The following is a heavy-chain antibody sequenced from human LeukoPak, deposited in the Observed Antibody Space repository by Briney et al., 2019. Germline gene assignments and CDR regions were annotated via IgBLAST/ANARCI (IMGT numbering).Heavy chain of an antibody. J-gene: IGHJ6*03. CDR3: AKNTGPYYYYMDV. V-gene: IGHV3-23*01. D-gene: IGHD2-8*02. CDR2: ISGSGSST. Sequence: QSGGSLRLSCAASGFTFSSYAMSWVRQAPGKGLEWVSAISGSGSSTYYADSVKGRFTISRDNSKNTLYLQMNSLRAEDTAAYYCAKNTGPYYYYMDVWGKGTTVTVSS. CDR1: GFTFSSYA.